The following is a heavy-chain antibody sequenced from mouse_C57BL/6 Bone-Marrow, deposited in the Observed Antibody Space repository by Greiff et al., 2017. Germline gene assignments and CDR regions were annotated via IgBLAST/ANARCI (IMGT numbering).Heavy chain of an antibody. D-gene: IGHD1-1*01. CDR3: TQGVYGSSLYWYFDV. V-gene: IGHV14-4*01. J-gene: IGHJ1*03. CDR2: IDPENGDT. CDR1: GFNIKDDY. Sequence: VQLQQSGAELVRPGASVKLSCTASGFNIKDDYMHWVKQRPEQGLEWIGWIDPENGDTEYASKFQGKATITADTSSNTAYLQLSSLTSEDTAVYYCTQGVYGSSLYWYFDVWGTVTTVTVSS.